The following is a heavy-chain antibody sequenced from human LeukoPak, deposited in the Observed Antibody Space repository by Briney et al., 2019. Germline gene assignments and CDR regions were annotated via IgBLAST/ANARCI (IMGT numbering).Heavy chain of an antibody. V-gene: IGHV1-46*01. J-gene: IGHJ6*02. CDR2: INPSGGST. CDR3: ARDERSYGMDV. Sequence: ASVKVSCKASGYTFTSYYMHWVRQAPGQELEWMGIINPSGGSTSYAQKFQGRVTMTRDTSTSTVYMELSSLRSEDTAVYYCARDERSYGMDVWGQGTTVTVSS. CDR1: GYTFTSYY.